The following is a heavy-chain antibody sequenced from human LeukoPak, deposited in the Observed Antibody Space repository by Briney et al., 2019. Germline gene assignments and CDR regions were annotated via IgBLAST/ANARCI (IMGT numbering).Heavy chain of an antibody. Sequence: GESLKISCNGSGYXFTSYWISWVRQMPGKGLEWMGRIDPSDSYTNYSPSFQGHVTISADKSISTAYLQWSSLKASDTAMYYCARLRIAGNWFDPWGQGTLVTVSS. V-gene: IGHV5-10-1*01. CDR3: ARLRIAGNWFDP. CDR1: GYXFTSYW. CDR2: IDPSDSYT. D-gene: IGHD2-15*01. J-gene: IGHJ5*02.